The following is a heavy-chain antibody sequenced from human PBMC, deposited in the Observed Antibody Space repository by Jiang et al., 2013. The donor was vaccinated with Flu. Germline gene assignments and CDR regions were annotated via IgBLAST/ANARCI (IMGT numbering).Heavy chain of an antibody. Sequence: GPGLVKPSGTLSLTCVVSGGSITSSNWWSWVRQPPGKGLEWIGEIFHSGSTNYNPSLKSRVTISVDKSKNQFSLKLSSVTAADTAVYYCARFGSGWYEGVYWGQGTLVTVSS. CDR2: IFHSGST. CDR1: GGSITSSNW. J-gene: IGHJ4*02. V-gene: IGHV4-4*02. CDR3: ARFGSGWYEGVY. D-gene: IGHD6-13*01.